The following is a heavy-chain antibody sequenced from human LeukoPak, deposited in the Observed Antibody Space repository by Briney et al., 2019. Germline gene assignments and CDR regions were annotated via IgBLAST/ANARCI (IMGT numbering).Heavy chain of an antibody. V-gene: IGHV3-30*03. D-gene: IGHD3-22*01. J-gene: IGHJ4*02. CDR1: GFTFSSYG. CDR2: ISYDGSNK. Sequence: KPGGSLRLSCAASGFTFSSYGMHWVRQAPGKGLEWVAVISYDGSNKYYADSVKGRFTISRDNSKNTLYLQMNSLRAEDTAIYYCARDETYDYESNGYLDFWGQGTVVTVSS. CDR3: ARDETYDYESNGYLDF.